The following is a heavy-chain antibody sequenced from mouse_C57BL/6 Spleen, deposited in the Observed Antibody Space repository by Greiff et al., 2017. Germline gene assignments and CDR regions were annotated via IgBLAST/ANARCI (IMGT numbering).Heavy chain of an antibody. CDR3: ARDYYGNYVRFAY. Sequence: QVQLKESGAELARPGASVKMSCKASGYTFTSYTMHWVKQRPGQGLEWIGYINPSSGYTKYNQKFKDKATLTADKSSSTAYMQLSSLTSEDSAVYYCARDYYGNYVRFAYWGQGTLVTVSA. V-gene: IGHV1-4*01. D-gene: IGHD2-1*01. CDR2: INPSSGYT. CDR1: GYTFTSYT. J-gene: IGHJ3*01.